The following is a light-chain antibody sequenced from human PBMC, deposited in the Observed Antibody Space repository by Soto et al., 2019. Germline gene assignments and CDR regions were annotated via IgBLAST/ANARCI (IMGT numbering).Light chain of an antibody. Sequence: DVHLTQSPSSLSASVGDRVTITCQASQDIRKYLSLFPQQPGKAPKLLIYDASKLQTGVPSRFSGSGSGTDFTFSITSLQPEDIATYFCQQYDNFPDTFGQGTKLEIE. CDR3: QQYDNFPDT. V-gene: IGKV1-33*01. J-gene: IGKJ2*01. CDR2: DAS. CDR1: QDIRKY.